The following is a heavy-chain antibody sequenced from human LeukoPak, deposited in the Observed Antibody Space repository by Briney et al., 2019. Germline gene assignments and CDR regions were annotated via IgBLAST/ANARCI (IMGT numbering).Heavy chain of an antibody. V-gene: IGHV1-46*01. D-gene: IGHD2-15*01. J-gene: IGHJ5*02. CDR3: ARGRYCSDGNCYHNWFDP. CDR1: GYTFIRYY. Sequence: GASVKVSCKASGYTFIRYYMHWVRQAPGQGLEWMGIINPSGGSTTYAQKFQGRVTMTRDTSTSIVYMELSSLRSEDTAVYYCARGRYCSDGNCYHNWFDPWGQGTLVIVSS. CDR2: INPSGGST.